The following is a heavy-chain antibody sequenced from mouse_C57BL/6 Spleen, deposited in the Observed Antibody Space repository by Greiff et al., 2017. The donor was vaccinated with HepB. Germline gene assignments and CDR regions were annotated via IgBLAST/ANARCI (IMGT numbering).Heavy chain of an antibody. V-gene: IGHV1-18*01. Sequence: VQLQQSGPELVKPGASVKIPCKASGYTFTDYNMDWVKQSHGKSLEWIGDINPNNGGTIYNQKFKGKATLTVDKSSSTAYMELRSLTSEDTAVYYCARENQGWFAYWGQGTLVTVSA. CDR1: GYTFTDYN. CDR2: INPNNGGT. CDR3: ARENQGWFAY. J-gene: IGHJ3*01.